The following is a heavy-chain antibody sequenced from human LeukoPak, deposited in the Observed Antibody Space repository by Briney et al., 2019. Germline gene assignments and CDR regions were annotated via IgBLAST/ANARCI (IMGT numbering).Heavy chain of an antibody. Sequence: SETLSLTCAVYGGSFSGYYWSWIRQPPGKGLEWIGEINHSGSTNYNPSLKGRVTISVDTSKNQFSLKLSSVTAADTAVYYCARDFDLAVAGKGYAFDIWGQGTMVTVSS. J-gene: IGHJ3*02. CDR1: GGSFSGYY. V-gene: IGHV4-34*01. CDR2: INHSGST. D-gene: IGHD6-19*01. CDR3: ARDFDLAVAGKGYAFDI.